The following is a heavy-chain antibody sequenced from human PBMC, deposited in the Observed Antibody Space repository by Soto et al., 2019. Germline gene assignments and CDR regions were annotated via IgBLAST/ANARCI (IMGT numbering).Heavy chain of an antibody. D-gene: IGHD3-10*02. CDR2: ITPMFGAP. V-gene: IGHV1-69*06. J-gene: IGHJ5*02. Sequence: QVQLVQSGAEVKKPGSSVKVSCTASGGPFSSYAINWVRQAPGQGLEWMGVITPMFGAPHYAQNFKGRLTITADKSTNTAYMELSSRTSGDTAVYFCARVFPGRWFDPWGSGNLVTVSS. CDR3: ARVFPGRWFDP. CDR1: GGPFSSYA.